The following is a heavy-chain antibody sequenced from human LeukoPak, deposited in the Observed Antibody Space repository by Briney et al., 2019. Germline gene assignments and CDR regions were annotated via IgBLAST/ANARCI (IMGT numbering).Heavy chain of an antibody. Sequence: GGSLRLSCAASGFTFRSYGMSWVRQAPGKGLEWVSVISDSGGRTYYADSVKGRFTISRDNSKDTLYLQMNSLRAEDTAVYYCAELGITMIGGVWGKGTTVTISS. D-gene: IGHD3-10*02. CDR3: AELGITMIGGV. CDR2: ISDSGGRT. V-gene: IGHV3-23*01. J-gene: IGHJ6*04. CDR1: GFTFRSYG.